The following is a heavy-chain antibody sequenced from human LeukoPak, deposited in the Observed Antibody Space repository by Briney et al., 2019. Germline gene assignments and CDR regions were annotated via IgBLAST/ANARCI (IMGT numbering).Heavy chain of an antibody. CDR3: ARDMYYYDSSGYYYLDY. CDR1: GFTFSSYS. CDR2: ISSSSSYI. Sequence: GGSLRLSCAASGFTFSSYSMNWVRQAPGKGLEWVSSISSSSSYIYYADSVKGRFTISRDNARNSLYLQMNSLRAEDTAVYYCARDMYYYDSSGYYYLDYWGQGTLVTVSS. V-gene: IGHV3-21*01. J-gene: IGHJ4*02. D-gene: IGHD3-22*01.